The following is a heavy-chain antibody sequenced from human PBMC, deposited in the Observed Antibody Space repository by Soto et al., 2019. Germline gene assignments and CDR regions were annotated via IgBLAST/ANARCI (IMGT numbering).Heavy chain of an antibody. V-gene: IGHV3-30-3*01. D-gene: IGHD5-18*01. CDR2: ISYDGSNK. J-gene: IGHJ4*02. CDR1: GFTFSSYA. Sequence: QVQLVESGGGVVQPGRSLRLSCAASGFTFSSYAMHWVRQAPGKGLEWVAVISYDGSNKYYADSVKGRFTISRDNSKNTLYLQMNSLRAEDTAVYYCASWDDTAMLTGWSSSDYWGQGTLVTVSS. CDR3: ASWDDTAMLTGWSSSDY.